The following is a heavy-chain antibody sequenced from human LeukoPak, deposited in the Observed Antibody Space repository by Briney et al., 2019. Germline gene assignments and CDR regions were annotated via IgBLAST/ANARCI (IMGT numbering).Heavy chain of an antibody. CDR3: ARDRTSPFDY. V-gene: IGHV3-74*01. D-gene: IGHD1/OR15-1a*01. J-gene: IGHJ4*02. CDR1: GFTFRNYA. CDR2: IKYDGSIT. Sequence: GGSLRLSCAASGFTFRNYAMHWVRKPPGKGLVWVSRIKYDGSITDYADSVKGRFTISRDNARNTVYLRMNNLRAEDTSVYYCARDRTSPFDYWGQGTLVTVSS.